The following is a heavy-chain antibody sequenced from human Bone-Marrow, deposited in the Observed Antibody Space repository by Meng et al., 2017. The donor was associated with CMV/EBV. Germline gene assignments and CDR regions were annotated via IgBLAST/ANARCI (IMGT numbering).Heavy chain of an antibody. CDR2: ISYDGSNK. Sequence: GGYLRLSCAASGFTFSTYAIHWVRQAPDKGLEWVAVISYDGSNKYYADSVKGRFTISRDNSKNTLYLQMNSLRAEDTAVYYCATCSLVGATCAFDIWGQGTMVTVSS. J-gene: IGHJ3*02. CDR3: ATCSLVGATCAFDI. CDR1: GFTFSTYA. V-gene: IGHV3-30-3*01. D-gene: IGHD1-26*01.